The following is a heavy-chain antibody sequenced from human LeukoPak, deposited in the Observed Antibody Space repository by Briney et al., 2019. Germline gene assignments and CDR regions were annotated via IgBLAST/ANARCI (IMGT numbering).Heavy chain of an antibody. D-gene: IGHD3-10*01. V-gene: IGHV3-30*02. J-gene: IGHJ4*02. CDR1: GFTFSSYG. Sequence: GGSLRLSCAASGFTFSSYGMHWVRQAPGKGLEWVAFIRYDGSNKYYADSVKGRFTISRDNSKNTVYLQMNSLRDDDTAVYYCARARGVGELFFDSWGQGTLVTVSS. CDR2: IRYDGSNK. CDR3: ARARGVGELFFDS.